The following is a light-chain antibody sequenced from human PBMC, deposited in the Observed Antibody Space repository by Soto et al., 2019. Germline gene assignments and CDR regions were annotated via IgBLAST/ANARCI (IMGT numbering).Light chain of an antibody. Sequence: DIQMTQSPSTLSASVGDRVTITCRASQSISSRLAWYQQEPGKAPKLLIYDASSLESGVPSRFSGSGSGTEFTLTISSLQPDDFAIYYCQQYKSLWTFGQGTKVDIK. CDR3: QQYKSLWT. J-gene: IGKJ1*01. CDR1: QSISSR. CDR2: DAS. V-gene: IGKV1-5*01.